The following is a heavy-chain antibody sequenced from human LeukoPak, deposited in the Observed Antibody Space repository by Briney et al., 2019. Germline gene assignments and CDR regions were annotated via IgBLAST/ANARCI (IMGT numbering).Heavy chain of an antibody. D-gene: IGHD3-9*01. Sequence: SSETLSLTCTVSGGSIGSYYWSWVRQPPGKGLEWIGYIHYSGSTNYNPSLKSRVTISVDKSKNQFSLKLSSVTAADTAVYYCARGLYYDILTGSPQAFDIWGQGTMVTVSS. V-gene: IGHV4-59*12. CDR1: GGSIGSYY. J-gene: IGHJ3*02. CDR3: ARGLYYDILTGSPQAFDI. CDR2: IHYSGST.